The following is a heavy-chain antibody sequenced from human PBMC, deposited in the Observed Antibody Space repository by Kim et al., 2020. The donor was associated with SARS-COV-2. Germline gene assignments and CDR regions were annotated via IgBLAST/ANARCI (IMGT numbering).Heavy chain of an antibody. Sequence: SETLSLTCTVSGGSISSYYWSWIRQPPGKGLEWIGYIYHSGSTNYNPSLKSRVTISVDTSKNQFSLKLSSVTAADTAVYYCARTYYDFWSGWKGNNWFDPWGQGTLVTVSS. CDR2: IYHSGST. J-gene: IGHJ5*02. V-gene: IGHV4-59*01. D-gene: IGHD3-3*01. CDR3: ARTYYDFWSGWKGNNWFDP. CDR1: GGSISSYY.